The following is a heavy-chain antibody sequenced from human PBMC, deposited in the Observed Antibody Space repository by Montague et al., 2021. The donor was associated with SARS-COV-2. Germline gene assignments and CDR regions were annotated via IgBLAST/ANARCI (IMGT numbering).Heavy chain of an antibody. D-gene: IGHD6-25*01. J-gene: IGHJ5*02. CDR2: IYTSGXT. Sequence: TLSLTCTVSIGSICSGSYYWSWIRQPAGKGLEWIGRIYTSGXTXYXXXXKXRVTISVDTSKNQFSLKLSSVTAADTAVYYCAGDGYSSGWNGLHWFDPWGQGTLVTVSS. CDR3: AGDGYSSGWNGLHWFDP. CDR1: IGSICSGSYY. V-gene: IGHV4-61*02.